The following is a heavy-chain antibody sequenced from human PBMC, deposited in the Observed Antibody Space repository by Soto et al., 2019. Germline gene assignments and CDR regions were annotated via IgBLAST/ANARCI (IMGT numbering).Heavy chain of an antibody. D-gene: IGHD6-13*01. CDR1: GGSMSGYY. J-gene: IGHJ6*02. V-gene: IGHV4-4*07. CDR3: AGNIAAAGRRYYGMDV. Sequence: QVQLQESGPGLVKPSETLSLTCTVSGGSMSGYYWSWIRQSAGKGLEWIGRVYTSETTYYNPSLKSRVTMSLDMSKNQLSLNLYSLTAADTAVYYCAGNIAAAGRRYYGMDVWGQGTPVTVSS. CDR2: VYTSETT.